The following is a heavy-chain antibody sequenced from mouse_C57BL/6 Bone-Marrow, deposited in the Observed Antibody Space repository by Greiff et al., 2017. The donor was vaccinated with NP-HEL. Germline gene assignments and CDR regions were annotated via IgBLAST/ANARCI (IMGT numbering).Heavy chain of an antibody. D-gene: IGHD1-3*01. CDR2: ISNGGGST. Sequence: VQLQQSGGGLVQPGGSLKLSCAASGFTFSDYYMYWVRQTPEKRLEWVAYISNGGGSTYYPDTVKGRFTISRDNAKNTLYLQMSRLKSEDTAMYYCARSGGPWAMDYWGQGTSVTVSS. J-gene: IGHJ4*01. V-gene: IGHV5-12*01. CDR1: GFTFSDYY. CDR3: ARSGGPWAMDY.